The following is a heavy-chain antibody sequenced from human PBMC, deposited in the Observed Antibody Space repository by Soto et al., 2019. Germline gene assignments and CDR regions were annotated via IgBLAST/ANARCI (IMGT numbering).Heavy chain of an antibody. CDR3: AREPST. Sequence: QVQLQESGPGLVKPSQTLSLTCTVSGGSVSSGGYYWTWIRQHPGKGLEWIGYTYYSGSTYYNPYLSRRVTLSVDRSKKPSSLTLSSVTAAETAVYYCAREPSTWGQGTLVTASS. J-gene: IGHJ4*02. V-gene: IGHV4-31*03. CDR1: GGSVSSGGYY. CDR2: TYYSGST.